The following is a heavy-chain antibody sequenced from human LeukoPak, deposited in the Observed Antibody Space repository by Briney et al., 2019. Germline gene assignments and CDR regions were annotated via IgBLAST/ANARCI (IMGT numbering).Heavy chain of an antibody. Sequence: GASVKVSCKASGGTFSSYAISWVRQAPGQGLEWMGGIIPIFGTANYAQKFQGRVTITADKSTSTAYMELSSLRSEDTAVYYCARDGGRGYSCYDSTYYYYMDVWGKGTTVTVSS. CDR3: ARDGGRGYSCYDSTYYYYMDV. J-gene: IGHJ6*03. CDR2: IIPIFGTA. V-gene: IGHV1-69*06. CDR1: GGTFSSYA. D-gene: IGHD5-12*01.